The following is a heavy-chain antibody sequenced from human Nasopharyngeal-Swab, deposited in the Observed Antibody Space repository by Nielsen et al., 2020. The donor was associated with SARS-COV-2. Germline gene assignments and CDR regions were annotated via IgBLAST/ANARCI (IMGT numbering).Heavy chain of an antibody. V-gene: IGHV1-18*04. J-gene: IGHJ6*02. CDR2: ISAYNGNT. CDR3: ARDLTERDYYGMDV. Sequence: VSVKVSCKASGYTFTSYGISWVRQAPGQGLEWMGWISAYNGNTNYAQKLQGRVTMTTDTSTSTAYMELRSLRSDDTAVYYCARDLTERDYYGMDVWGQGTTVTVSS. D-gene: IGHD1-14*01. CDR1: GYTFTSYG.